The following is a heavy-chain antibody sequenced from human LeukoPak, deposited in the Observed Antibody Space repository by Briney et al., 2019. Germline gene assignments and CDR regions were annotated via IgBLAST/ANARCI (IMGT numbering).Heavy chain of an antibody. CDR2: INKDGSEK. J-gene: IGHJ4*02. CDR3: ARDATPDGIIFDY. Sequence: GGSLRLSCAASGFTFSSHWMNWVRQAPGKGLEWVANINKDGSEKYYVDSVKGRFTISRDNAKNSLYLQMNSLRAEDTAVYYCARDATPDGIIFDYWGQGTLVTVSS. CDR1: GFTFSSHW. D-gene: IGHD3-16*01. V-gene: IGHV3-7*05.